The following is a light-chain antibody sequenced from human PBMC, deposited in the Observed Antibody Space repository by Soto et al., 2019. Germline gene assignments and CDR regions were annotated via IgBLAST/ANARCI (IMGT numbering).Light chain of an antibody. V-gene: IGKV3-20*01. CDR2: GVS. CDR3: GQFVSSPPRT. J-gene: IGKJ1*01. Sequence: EIVLTQSPGTLSLSPGERATLSCRASQSVGSTFLAWYQQKPGQAPRLLIYGVSTRATGIPDRFSGSWSGTDFTLSSSRLEPEDFAVYYCGQFVSSPPRTFGQGTKVEIK. CDR1: QSVGSTF.